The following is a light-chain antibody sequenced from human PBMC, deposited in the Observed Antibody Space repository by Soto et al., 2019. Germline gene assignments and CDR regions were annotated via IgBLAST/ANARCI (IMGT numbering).Light chain of an antibody. J-gene: IGKJ1*01. CDR2: GAS. CDR3: QQYNNWPRT. CDR1: QSGSSK. Sequence: EIVMTQSPATLSVSPGERATLSCRASQSGSSKLAWYQQKPGQAPRLLIYGASTRATGIPARFSGSGSGTEFTLTISSLQSEDFAVYYCQQYNNWPRTFGQGTKVEIK. V-gene: IGKV3-15*01.